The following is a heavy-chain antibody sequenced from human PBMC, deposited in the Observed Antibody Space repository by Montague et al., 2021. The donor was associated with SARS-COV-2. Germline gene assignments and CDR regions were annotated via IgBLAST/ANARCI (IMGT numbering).Heavy chain of an antibody. J-gene: IGHJ3*02. Sequence: ETLSLTCTVSGGSISSSSYYWGWIRQPPGKGLEGIGSIYYSGSTYYNPSRKSRVTISVDTSKNQFSLKLSSVTAADTAVYYCARHPGITMIVVVIPSAFDIWGQGTMVTVSS. CDR1: GGSISSSSYY. CDR3: ARHPGITMIVVVIPSAFDI. CDR2: IYYSGST. D-gene: IGHD3-22*01. V-gene: IGHV4-39*01.